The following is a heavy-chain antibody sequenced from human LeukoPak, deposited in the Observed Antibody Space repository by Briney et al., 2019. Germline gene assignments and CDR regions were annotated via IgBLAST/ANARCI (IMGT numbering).Heavy chain of an antibody. J-gene: IGHJ3*02. D-gene: IGHD6-19*01. CDR3: ARKTLAVAGTFDAFDI. CDR2: INPSGGST. V-gene: IGHV1-46*01. Sequence: ASVKVSCKASGYTFTSYYMHWVRQAPGQGLEWMGIINPSGGSTSYAQKFQGRVTITTDESTSTAYMELSSLRSEDTAVYYCARKTLAVAGTFDAFDIWGQGTMVTVSS. CDR1: GYTFTSYY.